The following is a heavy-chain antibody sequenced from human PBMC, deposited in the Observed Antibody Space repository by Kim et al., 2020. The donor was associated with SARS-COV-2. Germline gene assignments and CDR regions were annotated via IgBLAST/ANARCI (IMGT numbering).Heavy chain of an antibody. V-gene: IGHV4-34*01. J-gene: IGHJ4*02. CDR1: GGSFSGYY. D-gene: IGHD3-10*01. Sequence: SETLSLTCAVYGGSFSGYYWSWIRQPPGKGLEWIGEINHSGRTNYNPSLKSRVTISVDTSKNQFSLKLTSVTAADTAVYYCAGRWSNTSGWGSHYCDLWGQGILVTVSS. CDR2: INHSGRT. CDR3: AGRWSNTSGWGSHYCDL.